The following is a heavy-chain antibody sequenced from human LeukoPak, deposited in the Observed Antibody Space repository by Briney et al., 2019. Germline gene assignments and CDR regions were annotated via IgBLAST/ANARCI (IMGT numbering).Heavy chain of an antibody. D-gene: IGHD2-21*01. CDR1: GFTFSDYY. CDR3: VRDRPPNMIVAPDY. V-gene: IGHV3-11*06. J-gene: IGHJ4*02. CDR2: ISDTSSHA. Sequence: GRSLRLSCAASGFTFSDYYMSWIRQAPGKGLEWVSYISDTSSHANYADSVKGRFTISRDNAQISLYLQMSSLRAEDTALYYCVRDRPPNMIVAPDYWGQGTLVTVSS.